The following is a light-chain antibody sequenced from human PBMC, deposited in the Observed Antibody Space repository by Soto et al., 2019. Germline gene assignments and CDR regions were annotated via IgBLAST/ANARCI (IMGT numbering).Light chain of an antibody. CDR3: QQYHIWPTWT. J-gene: IGKJ1*01. CDR1: QSVSGY. V-gene: IGKV3D-15*01. CDR2: GAS. Sequence: EIVLPQYPATLSLSPGETATLSCMASQSVSGYIGWYQQKPGQAPRLLIYGASTRATGIPVRISGSGSGTEFTLTISSLQSEDFAVYYCQQYHIWPTWTFGQGTKVDIK.